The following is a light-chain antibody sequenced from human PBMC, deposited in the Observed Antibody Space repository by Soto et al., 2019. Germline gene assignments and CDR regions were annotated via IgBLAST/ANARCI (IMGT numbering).Light chain of an antibody. CDR3: SSYTSSSTLV. CDR2: DVS. J-gene: IGLJ1*01. V-gene: IGLV2-14*01. Sequence: QSVLTQPASVSGSPGQSITISCTGTSSDVGGHNSVAWYQHNPGKAPKLMIYDVSNRPSGVSSRFSGSKSGNTASLPISGLQAEDEADYYCSSYTSSSTLVFGTGTKVTVL. CDR1: SSDVGGHNS.